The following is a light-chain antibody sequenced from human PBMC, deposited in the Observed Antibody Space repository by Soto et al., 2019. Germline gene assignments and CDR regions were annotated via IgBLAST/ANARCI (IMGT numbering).Light chain of an antibody. CDR3: QHYDTPLI. CDR2: GAS. CDR1: QSVSGSY. Sequence: EIALTQSPGTLSLSPGERATLSCRASQSVSGSYLAWYQQKPGQAPRLVIYGASSRATGIPDRFIGSGSGTDFTLPIRSMEPEDFAVYDCQHYDTPLIFGGGTKV. V-gene: IGKV3-20*01. J-gene: IGKJ4*01.